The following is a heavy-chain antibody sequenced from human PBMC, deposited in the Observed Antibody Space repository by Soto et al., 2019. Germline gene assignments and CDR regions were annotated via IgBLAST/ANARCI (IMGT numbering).Heavy chain of an antibody. J-gene: IGHJ4*02. CDR3: TSQGGSSEKWSLDY. CDR1: GFTFSGYA. Sequence: QVQLLESGGGVVQPGRSLRLSCAASGFTFSGYAMHWVRQAPGKGLEWVAATSYDENYKYYADSVKGRFTISRDNSKNTLLLQMNRLRPEDTAVYYCTSQGGSSEKWSLDYVGQGSLVTVTS. V-gene: IGHV3-30*04. D-gene: IGHD6-6*01. CDR2: TSYDENYK.